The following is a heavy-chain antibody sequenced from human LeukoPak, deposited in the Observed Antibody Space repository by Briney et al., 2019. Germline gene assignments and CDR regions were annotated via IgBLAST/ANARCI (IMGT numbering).Heavy chain of an antibody. CDR2: IDPSDSDI. CDR1: GHSFTSYW. J-gene: IGHJ4*02. CDR3: ARQTAMGRSGDY. Sequence: GESLKVSCKASGHSFTSYWIGWVRQMPGKGLEWIGIIDPSDSDIRYTPSFQGQVTISADKSLSTAYLQWNSLKASDTAIYYCARQTAMGRSGDYWGQGTLVTVSS. D-gene: IGHD7-27*01. V-gene: IGHV5-51*01.